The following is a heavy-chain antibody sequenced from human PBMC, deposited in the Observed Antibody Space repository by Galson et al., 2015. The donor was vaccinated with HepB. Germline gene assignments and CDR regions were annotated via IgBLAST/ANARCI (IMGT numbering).Heavy chain of an antibody. J-gene: IGHJ6*02. V-gene: IGHV3-21*01. CDR2: ISSSSSYI. CDR3: ARDNIAVADLYYYYYGMDV. D-gene: IGHD6-19*01. Sequence: SLRLSCAASGFTFSSYSMNWVRQAPGKGLEWVSSISSSSSYIYYADSVKGRFTISRDNAKNSPYLQMNSLRAEDTAVYYCARDNIAVADLYYYYYGMDVWGQGTTVTVSS. CDR1: GFTFSSYS.